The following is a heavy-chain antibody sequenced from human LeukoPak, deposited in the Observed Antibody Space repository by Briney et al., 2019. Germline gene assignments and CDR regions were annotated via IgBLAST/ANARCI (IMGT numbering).Heavy chain of an antibody. Sequence: GGSLRLSCAASGFTFSSYGMHWVRQAPGRGLEWVAFIRYDGSNKYYADSVKGRFTISRDNSKNTLYLQMNSLRAEDTAVYYCSTQGSSDYWGQGTLVTVSS. J-gene: IGHJ4*02. CDR2: IRYDGSNK. V-gene: IGHV3-30*02. CDR1: GFTFSSYG. CDR3: STQGSSDY. D-gene: IGHD1-1*01.